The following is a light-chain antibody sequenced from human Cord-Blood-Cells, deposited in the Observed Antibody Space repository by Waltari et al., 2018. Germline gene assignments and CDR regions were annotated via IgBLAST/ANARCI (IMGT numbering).Light chain of an antibody. CDR1: QSLLHSNGYNY. CDR3: MQALQTPH. CDR2: LGS. V-gene: IGKV2-28*01. J-gene: IGKJ5*01. Sequence: DIVMTQSPLSLPVTPGEPASISCRASQSLLHSNGYNYLDWYLQKPGHSPQLLIYLGSNRASGVPDRFSGSGSGTDFTLKISRVEAEDVGVYYCMQALQTPHFGQGTRLEIK.